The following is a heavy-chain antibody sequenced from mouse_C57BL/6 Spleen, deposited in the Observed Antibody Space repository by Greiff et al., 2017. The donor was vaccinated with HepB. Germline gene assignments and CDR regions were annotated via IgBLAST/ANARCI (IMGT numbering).Heavy chain of an antibody. Sequence: EVQLVASGPGLVKPSQSLSLTCSVTGYSITSGYYWNWIRQFPGNKLEWMGYISYDGSNNYNPSLKNRISITRDTSKNQFFLKLNSVTTEDTATYYCASRWMGCDYWGQGTTLTVSS. V-gene: IGHV3-6*01. CDR2: ISYDGSN. CDR1: GYSITSGYY. CDR3: ASRWMGCDY. J-gene: IGHJ2*01. D-gene: IGHD2-3*01.